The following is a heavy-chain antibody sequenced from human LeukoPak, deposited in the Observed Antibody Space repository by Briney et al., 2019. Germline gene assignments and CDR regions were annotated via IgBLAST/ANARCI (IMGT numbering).Heavy chain of an antibody. D-gene: IGHD2-15*01. V-gene: IGHV1-18*01. Sequence: ASVKVSCKASGYTFTNFGISWVRRALGQGLERMAWLSPYNGNTDYPQKVQGRVTMTTDTSTSTAYMELRSLRLDDTAVYYCARGGVGHCSGGSCPTSWFDPWGQGTLVTVSS. CDR2: LSPYNGNT. J-gene: IGHJ5*02. CDR1: GYTFTNFG. CDR3: ARGGVGHCSGGSCPTSWFDP.